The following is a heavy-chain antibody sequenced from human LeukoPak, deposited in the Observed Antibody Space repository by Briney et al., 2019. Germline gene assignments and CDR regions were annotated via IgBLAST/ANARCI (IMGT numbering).Heavy chain of an antibody. J-gene: IGHJ4*02. CDR2: ITSSSSYI. D-gene: IGHD3-9*01. V-gene: IGHV3-21*01. CDR3: ARVTLTGYYAFDY. CDR1: GFTFSSYS. Sequence: PGGSLRLSCAASGFTFSSYSMNWVRQAPGKGLEWVSSITSSSSYIYYADSVKGRFTISRDNAKNSLYLQMNSLRAEDTAVYYCARVTLTGYYAFDYWGQGTLVTVSS.